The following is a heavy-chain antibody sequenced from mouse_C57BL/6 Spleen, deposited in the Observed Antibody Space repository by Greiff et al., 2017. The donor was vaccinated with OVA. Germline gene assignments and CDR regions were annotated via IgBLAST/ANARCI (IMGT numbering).Heavy chain of an antibody. CDR3: GRDVLLPAWCDY. J-gene: IGHJ3*01. V-gene: IGHV5-4*01. Sequence: EVKLMESGGGLVKPGGSLKLSCAASGFTFSSYAMSWVRQTPEKRLEWVATISAGGSYTYYPDNVKGRFTISRDNATNNLYLHMSHLKSEDTAMFCGGRDVLLPAWCDYWGQGTMLTVSA. CDR1: GFTFSSYA. D-gene: IGHD1-1*01. CDR2: ISAGGSYT.